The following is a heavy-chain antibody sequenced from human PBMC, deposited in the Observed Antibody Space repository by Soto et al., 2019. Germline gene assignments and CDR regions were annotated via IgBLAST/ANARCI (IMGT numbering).Heavy chain of an antibody. Sequence: GGSLRLSCAASGFTFSSYAMSWVRQAPGKGLEWVSAISGSGGSTYYADSVKGRFTISRDNSKNTLYLQMNSLRAEDTAVYYCAKVLFLVRGVTIKDFDYWGQGTLVTVSS. V-gene: IGHV3-23*01. J-gene: IGHJ4*02. CDR1: GFTFSSYA. CDR2: ISGSGGST. D-gene: IGHD3-10*01. CDR3: AKVLFLVRGVTIKDFDY.